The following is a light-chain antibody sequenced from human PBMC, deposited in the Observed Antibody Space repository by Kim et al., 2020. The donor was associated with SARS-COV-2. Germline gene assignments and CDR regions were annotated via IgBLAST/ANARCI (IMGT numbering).Light chain of an antibody. CDR1: NMGSKR. V-gene: IGLV3-21*04. Sequence: VAPGKTARITCRGNNMGSKRVHWYQQKPGPAPVLVIYYDSDRPSGIPERFSGSNSGNTATLTISRVEAGDEADYYCQVWDSSSDVVFGGGTQLTVL. J-gene: IGLJ2*01. CDR2: YDS. CDR3: QVWDSSSDVV.